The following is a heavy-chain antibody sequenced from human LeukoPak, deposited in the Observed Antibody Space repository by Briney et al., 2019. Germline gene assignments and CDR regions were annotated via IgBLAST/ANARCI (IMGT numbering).Heavy chain of an antibody. J-gene: IGHJ3*02. D-gene: IGHD3-3*01. V-gene: IGHV3-9*01. CDR1: GFTFDDYA. Sequence: PGRSLGLSCAASGFTFDDYAMHWVRQAPGKGLEWVSGISWNSGSIGYADSVKGRFTISRDNAKNSLYLQMNSLRAEDTALYYCAKETYYEFWSGYSDAFDIWGQGTMVTVSS. CDR2: ISWNSGSI. CDR3: AKETYYEFWSGYSDAFDI.